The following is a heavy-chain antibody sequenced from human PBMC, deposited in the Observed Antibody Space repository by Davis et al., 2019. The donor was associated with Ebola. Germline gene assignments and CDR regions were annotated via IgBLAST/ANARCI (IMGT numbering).Heavy chain of an antibody. CDR3: ARGEGAPDF. D-gene: IGHD1-26*01. V-gene: IGHV1-46*01. J-gene: IGHJ4*02. CDR2: ITPSGGST. Sequence: ASVKVSCKASGYTFISYYMHWVRQAPGQGLEWMGIITPSGGSTSYAQKFQGRVTMTTDTSTTTVFMELTNLRSDDTAVYWCARGEGAPDFWGQGTLVTVSS. CDR1: GYTFISYY.